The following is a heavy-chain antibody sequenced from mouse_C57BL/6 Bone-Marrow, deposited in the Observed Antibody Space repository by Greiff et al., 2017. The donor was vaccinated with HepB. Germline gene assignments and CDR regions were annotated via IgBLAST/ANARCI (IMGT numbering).Heavy chain of an antibody. Sequence: QVQLQQSGAELVRPGASVKLSCKASGYTFTDYYINWVKQRPGQGLEWIARIYPGSGNTYYNEKFKGKATLTAEKSSSTAYMQLSSLTSEDSAVYFCARGGTTNYWGQGTTLTVSS. J-gene: IGHJ2*01. V-gene: IGHV1-76*01. CDR2: IYPGSGNT. CDR3: ARGGTTNY. D-gene: IGHD1-1*01. CDR1: GYTFTDYY.